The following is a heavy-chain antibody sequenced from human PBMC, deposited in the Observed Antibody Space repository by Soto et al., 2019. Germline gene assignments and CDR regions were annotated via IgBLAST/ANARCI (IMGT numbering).Heavy chain of an antibody. V-gene: IGHV3-21*04. D-gene: IGHD3-22*01. CDR2: ISAGGSDI. Sequence: GGSLRLSCVASGITFGSRAMSWVRQAPGEGLEWVAYISAGGSDIYYGDSVKGRFTVSRDNTKKSLYLQMSNLRADDTAIYYCASLPQGYYDRSGRLVDYWGHGTLVTVSS. CDR1: GITFGSRA. J-gene: IGHJ4*01. CDR3: ASLPQGYYDRSGRLVDY.